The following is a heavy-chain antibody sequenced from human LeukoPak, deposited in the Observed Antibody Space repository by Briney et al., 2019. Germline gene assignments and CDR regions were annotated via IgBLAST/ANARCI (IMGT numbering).Heavy chain of an antibody. CDR3: ARGGLAAAGHYGMDV. CDR2: IYYSGST. J-gene: IGHJ6*02. D-gene: IGHD6-13*01. V-gene: IGHV4-59*01. Sequence: SGTLSLTCTVSGGSISSYYWSWIRQPPGKGLGWTGYIYYSGSTNYNPSLKSRVTISVDTSKNQFSLKLSSVTAADTAVYYCARGGLAAAGHYGMDVWGQGTTVTVSS. CDR1: GGSISSYY.